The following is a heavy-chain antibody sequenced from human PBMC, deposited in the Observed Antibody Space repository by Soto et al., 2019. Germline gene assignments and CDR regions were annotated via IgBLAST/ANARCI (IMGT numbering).Heavy chain of an antibody. CDR2: IIPYYNTL. V-gene: IGHV1-69*01. D-gene: IGHD6-13*01. Sequence: QAQVVQAGAEVRKPGSSVKLSCKASEGTFNSYAIAWVRQAPGQGLEWMGGIIPYYNTLNYAQKFQDRVTITADDSTNTVYMELSSLRSDDTAVYFCASGASRWYPYFFDSWVQGTLVTVSS. CDR3: ASGASRWYPYFFDS. CDR1: EGTFNSYA. J-gene: IGHJ4*02.